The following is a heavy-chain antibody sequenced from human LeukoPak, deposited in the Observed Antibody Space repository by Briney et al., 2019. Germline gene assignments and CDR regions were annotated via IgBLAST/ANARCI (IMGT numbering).Heavy chain of an antibody. V-gene: IGHV3-48*03. D-gene: IGHD3-16*01. CDR3: ARDLGDWYTSGFDD. CDR2: ISRDGSTV. Sequence: GGSLRLSCAGSGFTFRNYEMSWVRQAPGKGLEWVSHISRDGSTVYYRDSVKGRFTISRDNVKNSLYLQMNSLRVEDTGVYYCARDLGDWYTSGFDDWGQGSPVIVSS. J-gene: IGHJ4*02. CDR1: GFTFRNYE.